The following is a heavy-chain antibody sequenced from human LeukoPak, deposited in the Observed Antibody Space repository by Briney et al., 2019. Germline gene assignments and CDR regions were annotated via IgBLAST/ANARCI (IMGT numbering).Heavy chain of an antibody. D-gene: IGHD4-17*01. CDR2: IYSGGTT. CDR1: GFAVSSNY. J-gene: IGHJ6*03. CDR3: ARYGDYDYYYMDV. V-gene: IGHV3-53*01. Sequence: GGSLRLSCAASGFAVSSNYMSWVRQAPGKGLEWVSVIYSGGTTYYADHVRGRFTISRDNSENTLYLQMNSLRAEDTAVYYCARYGDYDYYYMDVWGKGTTVTVSS.